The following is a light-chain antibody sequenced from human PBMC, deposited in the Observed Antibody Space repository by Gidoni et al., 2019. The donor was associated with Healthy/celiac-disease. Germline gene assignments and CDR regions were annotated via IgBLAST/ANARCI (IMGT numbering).Light chain of an antibody. CDR1: QSISSY. CDR3: QQNNSKGRT. J-gene: IGKJ1*01. Sequence: DIQMNPSPSSLSASVGDRVTITCRASQSISSYLKWYQQKPGKAPKLLIYEASSLQSGVPSRFSGSGSGTDFTLTISSLQPDDFATYYCQQNNSKGRTFGQGTKVEIK. V-gene: IGKV1-39*01. CDR2: EAS.